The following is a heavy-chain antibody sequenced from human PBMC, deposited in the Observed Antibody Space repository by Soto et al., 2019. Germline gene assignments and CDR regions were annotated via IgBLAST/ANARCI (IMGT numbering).Heavy chain of an antibody. Sequence: QPGGSLRLSCAASGFTFSSYSMNWVRQAPGKGLEWVSYISSSSSTIYYADSVKGRFTISRDNAKNSLYLQMNSLRDEDTAVYYCARKMGSGWSIEGNYFDYWGQGTLVTVSS. D-gene: IGHD6-19*01. J-gene: IGHJ4*02. V-gene: IGHV3-48*02. CDR3: ARKMGSGWSIEGNYFDY. CDR2: ISSSSSTI. CDR1: GFTFSSYS.